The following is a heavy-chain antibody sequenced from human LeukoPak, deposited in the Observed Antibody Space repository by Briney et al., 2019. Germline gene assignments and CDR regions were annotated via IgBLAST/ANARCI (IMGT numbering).Heavy chain of an antibody. J-gene: IGHJ5*02. CDR1: GYTLTELS. D-gene: IGHD3-16*02. CDR3: ATARDDYVWGSYRSVWFDP. V-gene: IGHV1-24*01. CDR2: FDPEDGET. Sequence: ASVTVSCKVSGYTLTELSMHWVRQAPGKGLEWMGGFDPEDGETIYAQKFQGRVTMTEDTSTDTAYMELSSLRSEDTAVYYCATARDDYVWGSYRSVWFDPWGQGTLVTVSS.